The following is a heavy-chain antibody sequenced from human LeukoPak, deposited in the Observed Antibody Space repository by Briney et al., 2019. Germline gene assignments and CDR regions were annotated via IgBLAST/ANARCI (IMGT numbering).Heavy chain of an antibody. CDR1: ASSISSNFH. CDR2: IYHTGNT. D-gene: IGHD2-21*01. J-gene: IGHJ4*02. CDR3: ARGTPDGISWF. V-gene: IGHV4-38-2*02. Sequence: SETLSLTCSVSASSISSNFHWAWIRQPPEKGLEWIGSIYHTGNTYYNPSLKSRVTISVDTSKNQFSLKLSSVTAADTAVYYCARGTPDGISWFGGQGTLVTVSS.